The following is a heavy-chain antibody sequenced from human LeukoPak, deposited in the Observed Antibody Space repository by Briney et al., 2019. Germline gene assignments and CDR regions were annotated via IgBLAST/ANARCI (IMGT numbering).Heavy chain of an antibody. Sequence: PSETLSLTCTVSGGSISSYYWSWIRQPAGKGLEWIGRIYTSGSTNYNPSLKSRVTMSVDTSKNQFSLKLRSVTAADTAVYYCARVYDFGSGRRARGGLDVWGQGTTVTVSS. J-gene: IGHJ6*02. D-gene: IGHD6-19*01. V-gene: IGHV4-4*07. CDR2: IYTSGST. CDR1: GGSISSYY. CDR3: ARVYDFGSGRRARGGLDV.